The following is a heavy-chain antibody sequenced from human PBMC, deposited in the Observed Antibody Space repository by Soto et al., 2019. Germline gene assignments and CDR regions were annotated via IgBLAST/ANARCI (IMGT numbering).Heavy chain of an antibody. D-gene: IGHD7-27*01. CDR3: ARDTGLAPTVWGY. CDR2: VYHSGST. Sequence: QVQLQESGPGLVKPSQTLSLTCSVSGDSIRGGGHYWNWIRQFPGKGLEWIGSVYHSGSTHYNPSLRGRLTIPIDTSKNQFSLRLISVTAADTALYYCARDTGLAPTVWGYWGHGTQVPVSS. CDR1: GDSIRGGGHY. V-gene: IGHV4-31*03. J-gene: IGHJ4*03.